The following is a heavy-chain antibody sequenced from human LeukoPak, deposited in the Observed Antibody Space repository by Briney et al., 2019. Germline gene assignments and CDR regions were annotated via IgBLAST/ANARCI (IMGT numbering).Heavy chain of an antibody. V-gene: IGHV3-9*01. Sequence: PGRSLRLSCAASGFTFDDYAMHWVRQAPGKDLEWVSGISWNSGSIGYADSVKGRFTISRDNAKNSLYLQMNSLRAEDTALYYCAKDYSSGSLGYFDYWGQGTLVTVSS. D-gene: IGHD6-19*01. J-gene: IGHJ4*02. CDR2: ISWNSGSI. CDR3: AKDYSSGSLGYFDY. CDR1: GFTFDDYA.